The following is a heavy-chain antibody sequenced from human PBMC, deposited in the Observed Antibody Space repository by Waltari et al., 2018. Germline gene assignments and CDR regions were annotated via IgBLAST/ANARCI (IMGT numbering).Heavy chain of an antibody. V-gene: IGHV4-31*03. CDR2: IYHSGST. CDR1: GGSISSGGYY. D-gene: IGHD3-10*01. J-gene: IGHJ4*02. Sequence: QVQLQESGPGLVKPSQTLSLTCTVSGGSISSGGYYWSWIRQHPGKGLEWIGYIYHSGSTDYNPSLKRGVTISVVRSKNQFSLKLSSVTAADTAVYYGARSSSMVRGAIDYWGQGTLVTVSS. CDR3: ARSSSMVRGAIDY.